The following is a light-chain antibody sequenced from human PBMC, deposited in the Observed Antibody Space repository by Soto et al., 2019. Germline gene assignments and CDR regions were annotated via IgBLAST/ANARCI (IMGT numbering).Light chain of an antibody. CDR2: AAS. V-gene: IGKV1-6*01. CDR3: LQDYNYPRT. Sequence: IQMTQSRASLSASVGDRVTITCRASQGIRNDLGWYQQKPGKAPKLLIYAASSLESGVPSRFSGGGSGTDFTLTISSLQPEDFATYYCLQDYNYPRTFGQGTKVEIK. J-gene: IGKJ1*01. CDR1: QGIRND.